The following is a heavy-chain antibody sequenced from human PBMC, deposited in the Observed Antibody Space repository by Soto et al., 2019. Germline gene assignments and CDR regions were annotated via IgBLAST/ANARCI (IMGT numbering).Heavy chain of an antibody. CDR3: ARGGLSGWSRRAAGRGVMGLDY. J-gene: IGHJ4*02. CDR2: INHSGST. Sequence: PSDSLSRTSCTSGSLISTGYYRSLSRQPPGPGLEWIGDINHSGSTNYNPSLKSRVTISVDTSKNQFSLKLSSVTAADTAVYYCARGGLSGWSRRAAGRGVMGLDYWGQGTLVTVSS. V-gene: IGHV4-34*01. D-gene: IGHD6-19*01. CDR1: GSLISTGYY.